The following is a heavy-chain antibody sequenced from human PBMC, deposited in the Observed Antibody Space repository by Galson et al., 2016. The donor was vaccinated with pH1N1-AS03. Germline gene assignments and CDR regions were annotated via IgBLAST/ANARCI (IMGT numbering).Heavy chain of an antibody. CDR3: ARDRHDYGPDPFDI. CDR2: IYYSGKA. CDR1: GGAISDGGYY. D-gene: IGHD4-17*01. J-gene: IGHJ3*02. V-gene: IGHV4-31*03. Sequence: LSLTCTVSGGAISDGGYYWGWIRQLPGKGLEWMGYIYYSGKAYYNPSLESRLSISVDTSKNEFSLKLTSVTAADTALYYCARDRHDYGPDPFDIWGQGTLVTVSS.